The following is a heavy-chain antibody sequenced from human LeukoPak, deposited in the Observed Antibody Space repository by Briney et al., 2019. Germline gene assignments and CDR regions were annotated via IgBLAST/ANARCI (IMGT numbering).Heavy chain of an antibody. CDR3: ARRASDYYDSSGYYYWFDP. CDR2: IIPIFGTA. V-gene: IGHV1-69*05. Sequence: SSVKVSCKASGGTFSGYAISWVRQAPGQGLEWMGGIIPIFGTANYAQKFQGRVTITTDESTSTAYMELSSLRSEDTAVYYCARRASDYYDSSGYYYWFDPWGQGTLVTVSS. J-gene: IGHJ5*02. CDR1: GGTFSGYA. D-gene: IGHD3-22*01.